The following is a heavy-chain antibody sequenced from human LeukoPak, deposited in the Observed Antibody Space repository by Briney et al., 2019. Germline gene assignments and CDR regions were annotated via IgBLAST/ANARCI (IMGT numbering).Heavy chain of an antibody. CDR1: GFTFSSYG. CDR2: ISYDGSNK. CDR3: AKAPGYPAGTPLRYYYGMDV. V-gene: IGHV3-30*18. J-gene: IGHJ6*04. Sequence: GGSLRLSCAASGFTFSSYGMHWVRQAPGKGLEWVAVISYDGSNKYYADSVKGRYTISRDNSKNTLYLQMNSLRAEDTAVYYCAKAPGYPAGTPLRYYYGMDVWGKGTTVTVSS. D-gene: IGHD6-13*01.